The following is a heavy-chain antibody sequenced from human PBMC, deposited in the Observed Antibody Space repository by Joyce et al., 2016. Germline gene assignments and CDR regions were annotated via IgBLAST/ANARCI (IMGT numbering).Heavy chain of an antibody. V-gene: IGHV3-21*02. CDR2: VSGDLRFI. CDR3: ARGGLVYDYSMDV. J-gene: IGHJ6*02. Sequence: EVTLVEAGGGLVKPGGSLKIYCAAAGFMFGTSGMSWFRQAPGKCLEWVSAVSGDLRFIFHADSVRSRFTVSRDNAENSLYLQMKSLRVEDTAVYFCARGGLVYDYSMDVWGQGTTVIVSS. CDR1: GFMFGTSG. D-gene: IGHD2-21*01.